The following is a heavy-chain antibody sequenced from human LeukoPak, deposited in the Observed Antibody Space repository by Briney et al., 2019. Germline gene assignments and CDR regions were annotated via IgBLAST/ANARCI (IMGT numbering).Heavy chain of an antibody. J-gene: IGHJ6*02. CDR3: AREYIAAAYSYYYYYGMDV. V-gene: IGHV1-18*01. CDR1: GYTFTSYG. D-gene: IGHD6-13*01. Sequence: GASVKVSCKASGYTFTSYGISWVRQAPGQGLEWMGWISAYNGNTNYAQKLQGRVTMTTDTSTSTAYMELRSLRSDDTAVNYCAREYIAAAYSYYYYYGMDVWGQGTTVTVSS. CDR2: ISAYNGNT.